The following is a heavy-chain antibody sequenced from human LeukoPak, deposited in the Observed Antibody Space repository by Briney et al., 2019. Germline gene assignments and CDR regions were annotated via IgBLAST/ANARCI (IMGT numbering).Heavy chain of an antibody. Sequence: SETLSLTCAVSGGSISSGGYSWSWVRQPPGEGLEWVGYIYHSGSTYYNPSLQSRVTISLDRSKTQFSLKLSSMTAADTAVYYCAREIRIAVAVSIRSRISYWFAPGGQGTLVTVSS. D-gene: IGHD6-19*01. CDR1: GGSISSGGYS. V-gene: IGHV4-30-2*01. J-gene: IGHJ5*02. CDR2: IYHSGST. CDR3: AREIRIAVAVSIRSRISYWFAP.